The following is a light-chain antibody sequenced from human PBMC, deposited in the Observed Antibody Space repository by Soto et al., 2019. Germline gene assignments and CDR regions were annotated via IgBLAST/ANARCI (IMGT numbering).Light chain of an antibody. CDR3: QLYYGTPLT. J-gene: IGKJ2*01. Sequence: DIVMTQSPDSLAVSLGERATINCKSSQSVLYSSNNKNYLAWYQQKPGQPPKLLIYWASTRESGVPDRFSGSGSGTDFTLTISSLQAEDVAVYYCQLYYGTPLTFGQGTKLEIK. V-gene: IGKV4-1*01. CDR1: QSVLYSSNNKNY. CDR2: WAS.